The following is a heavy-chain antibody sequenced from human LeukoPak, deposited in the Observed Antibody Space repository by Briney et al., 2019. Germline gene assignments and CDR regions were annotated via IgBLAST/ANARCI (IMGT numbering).Heavy chain of an antibody. CDR3: ARATFHYCSGGSCYGGWFDP. Sequence: GGSLRLSCAASGFTFSSYSMNWVRQAPGKWLEWVSSISSSSSYIYYADSVKGRFTISRDNAKNSLYLQMNSLRAEDTAVYYCARATFHYCSGGSCYGGWFDPWGQGTLVTVS. CDR1: GFTFSSYS. J-gene: IGHJ5*02. D-gene: IGHD2-15*01. CDR2: ISSSSSYI. V-gene: IGHV3-21*01.